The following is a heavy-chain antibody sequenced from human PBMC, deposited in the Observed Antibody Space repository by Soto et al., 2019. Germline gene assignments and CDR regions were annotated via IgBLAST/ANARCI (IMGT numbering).Heavy chain of an antibody. CDR1: GFTFSSYA. Sequence: QVQLVESGGGVVQPGRSLRLSCAASGFTFSSYAMHWVRQAPGKGLEWVAVISYDGSNKYYADSVKGRFTISRDNSKNTLYLQMNSLRAEDTAVYYCARDGAPQGPARGYYTTPDYWGQGTLVTVSS. CDR2: ISYDGSNK. D-gene: IGHD1-26*01. J-gene: IGHJ4*02. CDR3: ARDGAPQGPARGYYTTPDY. V-gene: IGHV3-30-3*01.